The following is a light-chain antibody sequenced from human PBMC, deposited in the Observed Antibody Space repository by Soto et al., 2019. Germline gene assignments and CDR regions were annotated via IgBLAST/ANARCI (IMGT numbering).Light chain of an antibody. CDR2: DVS. J-gene: IGLJ3*02. CDR1: SSDVGGYNY. Sequence: QSALTQPRAVSGSPGQSVTISCTGTSSDVGGYNYVSWYQQHPGKAPKLMIYDVSKRPSGVPDRFSGSKSVNTASLTISGLQAEDEADYYCCSYAGRWVFGGGTQLTVL. V-gene: IGLV2-11*01. CDR3: CSYAGRWV.